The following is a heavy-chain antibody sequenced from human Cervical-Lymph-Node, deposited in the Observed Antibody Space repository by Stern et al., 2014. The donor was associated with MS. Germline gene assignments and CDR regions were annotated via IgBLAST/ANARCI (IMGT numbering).Heavy chain of an antibody. CDR2: IYYSGST. D-gene: IGHD3-3*01. CDR1: GGSVSSGSYY. V-gene: IGHV4-61*01. J-gene: IGHJ5*02. Sequence: QVQLVQSGPGLVKPSETLSLTCTVSGGSVSSGSYYWSWIRQPPGKGLEWIGYIYYSGSTNYNPSLKSRVTISVDTSKNQFSLKQSSVTAADTAVYYCARSITIFGVVNWFDPWGQGTLVTVSS. CDR3: ARSITIFGVVNWFDP.